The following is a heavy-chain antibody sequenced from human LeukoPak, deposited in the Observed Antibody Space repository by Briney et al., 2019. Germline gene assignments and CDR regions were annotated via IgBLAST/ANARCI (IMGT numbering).Heavy chain of an antibody. D-gene: IGHD6-25*01. CDR3: ARVSGKGYHHGMDV. CDR2: INHSGST. J-gene: IGHJ6*02. V-gene: IGHV4-34*01. CDR1: GGSFSGYY. Sequence: SETLSLTCAVYGGSFSGYYWSWIRQPPGKGLEWIGEINHSGSTNYNPSLKSRVTISVDTSKNQFSLKLSSVTAADTAVYYCARVSGKGYHHGMDVWGQGTTVTVSS.